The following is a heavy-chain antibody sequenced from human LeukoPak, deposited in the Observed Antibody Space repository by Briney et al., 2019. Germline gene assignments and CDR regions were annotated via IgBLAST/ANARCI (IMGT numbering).Heavy chain of an antibody. CDR3: ASQSHITMIRGVINFDY. Sequence: SVKVSCKASGGTFSSYAISWVRQAPGQGLEWMGGIIPIFGTANYAQKFQGRVTITADESTNTAYMELSSLRFEDTAVYYCASQSHITMIRGVINFDYWGQGTLVTVSS. J-gene: IGHJ4*02. D-gene: IGHD3-10*01. CDR2: IIPIFGTA. V-gene: IGHV1-69*13. CDR1: GGTFSSYA.